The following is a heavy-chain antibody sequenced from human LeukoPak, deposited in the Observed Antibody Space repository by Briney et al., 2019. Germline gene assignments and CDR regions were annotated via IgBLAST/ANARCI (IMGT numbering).Heavy chain of an antibody. Sequence: GGSLRLSCAASGFTFNSYAMSWVRQAPGKGLEWVSAISGSGGSTYYADSVKGRFTISRDNSKNTLYLQMNSLRAEDTAVYYCAREGSSGWYSYYGMDVWGQGTTVTVSS. J-gene: IGHJ6*02. V-gene: IGHV3-23*01. CDR3: AREGSSGWYSYYGMDV. CDR1: GFTFNSYA. CDR2: ISGSGGST. D-gene: IGHD6-19*01.